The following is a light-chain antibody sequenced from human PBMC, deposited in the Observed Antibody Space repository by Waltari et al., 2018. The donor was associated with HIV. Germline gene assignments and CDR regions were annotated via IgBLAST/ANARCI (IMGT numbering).Light chain of an antibody. V-gene: IGKV2-29*03. CDR2: QVS. CDR3: MQALELPPT. CDR1: QNLLNSDGKTY. Sequence: DIVLTQAQLSLSVTPGQPATISCKSSQNLLNSDGKTYLYWYLQRPGQPPQLLIYQVSTRFSGVPDRFSGSGSWPYFTLKISRVEAEDVGTYYCMQALELPPTFGQGTKLDIK. J-gene: IGKJ2*01.